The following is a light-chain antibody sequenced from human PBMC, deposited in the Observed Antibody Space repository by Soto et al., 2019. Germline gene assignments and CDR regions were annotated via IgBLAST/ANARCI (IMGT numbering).Light chain of an antibody. J-gene: IGLJ2*01. Sequence: QSVLTQPASVSGSPGQSITISCAGTSSDVGGYNYVSWYQQHPGKVPRLIISDVNKRSSGASDRFSGSRSGNKASLTISGLQAEDEADYYCASFTRSVTVVFGGGTTLTVL. CDR3: ASFTRSVTVV. CDR2: DVN. V-gene: IGLV2-14*03. CDR1: SSDVGGYNY.